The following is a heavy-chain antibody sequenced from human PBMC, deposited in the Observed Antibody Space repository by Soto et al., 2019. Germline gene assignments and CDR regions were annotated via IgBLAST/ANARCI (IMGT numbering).Heavy chain of an antibody. D-gene: IGHD1-26*01. CDR1: GFTFSSYS. CDR2: ISSSSSHI. V-gene: IGHV3-21*01. J-gene: IGHJ3*02. Sequence: GGSMRLSCAASGFTFSSYSMNWVRQAPGKGLEWVSSISSSSSHIYDAYSVKVRFTISRDNAKNSLYLQMNSLRAEDLAVYYCARDFLNLLEVGAFDIWGQGTMVTVSS. CDR3: ARDFLNLLEVGAFDI.